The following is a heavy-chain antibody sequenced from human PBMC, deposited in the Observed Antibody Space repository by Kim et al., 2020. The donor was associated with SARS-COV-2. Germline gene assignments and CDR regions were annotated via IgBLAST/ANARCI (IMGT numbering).Heavy chain of an antibody. J-gene: IGHJ1*01. CDR1: GFVFRNYA. D-gene: IGHD6-19*01. CDR3: ARDLGMSTVAGTGYFQY. Sequence: GGSLRLSCAASGFVFRNYAMHWVRQAPGKGLEWVAVISYDGSNYADSVKGRFTISRDDSKNTLSLQMDSLRAEDTAVYYCARDLGMSTVAGTGYFQYWGLGTLVTVSS. CDR2: ISYDGSN. V-gene: IGHV3-30*03.